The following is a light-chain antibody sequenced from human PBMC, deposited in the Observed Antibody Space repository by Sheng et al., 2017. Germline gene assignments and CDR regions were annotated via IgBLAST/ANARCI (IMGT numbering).Light chain of an antibody. CDR1: QSITTY. CDR3: QLSSSPFT. V-gene: IGKV1-39*01. Sequence: DIQMTQSPSSLSASVGDRVTITCRASQSITTYLNWYHQKPGKAPKLLIYAASSLQSGVPSRFSGSGSGTDFTLTISSLQPEDFATYYCQLSSSPFTFVGGTEGGDQT. J-gene: IGKJ4*01. CDR2: AAS.